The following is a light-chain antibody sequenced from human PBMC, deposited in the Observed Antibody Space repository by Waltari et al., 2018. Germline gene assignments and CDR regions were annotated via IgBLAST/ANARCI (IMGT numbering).Light chain of an antibody. CDR2: SND. CDR1: SSNIGSNI. V-gene: IGLV1-44*01. CDR3: AAWDDSLLGV. J-gene: IGLJ3*02. Sequence: QSVLTQPPSASGTPGQRVTISCSGSSSNIGSNIVNWYQQLPGTAPKLLIYSNDQRPSGGPDRFSGSKSGTSAYLAISGLHSEDEAEYYCAAWDDSLLGVFGGGTKLTVL.